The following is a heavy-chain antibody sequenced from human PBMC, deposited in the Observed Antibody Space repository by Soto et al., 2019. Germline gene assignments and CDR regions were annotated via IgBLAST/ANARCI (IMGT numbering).Heavy chain of an antibody. V-gene: IGHV4-59*11. CDR2: IYYSGST. Sequence: ETLSLTCTVSGGSMSSHSWSWIRQPPGKGLEWIGYIYYSGSTNSNPSLKSRVTISLDTSKSQFSLKLRFVTAADTAVYYCGSGYYYMDVWGKGTTVTVSS. CDR1: GGSMSSHS. D-gene: IGHD3-22*01. CDR3: GSGYYYMDV. J-gene: IGHJ6*03.